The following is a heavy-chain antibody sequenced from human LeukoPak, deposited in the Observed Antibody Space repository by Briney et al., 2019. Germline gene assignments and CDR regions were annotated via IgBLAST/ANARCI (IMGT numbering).Heavy chain of an antibody. D-gene: IGHD6-19*01. V-gene: IGHV3-20*01. CDR1: GFTFDDCG. J-gene: IGHJ4*02. CDR2: INWNGGIT. CDR3: ARFSAVAGTDY. Sequence: GGSLRLSCAASGFTFDDCGMSWVRQAPGKGLEWVSGINWNGGITGYADSVKGRFTISRDNAKNSLYLQMSSLRAEDTALYHCARFSAVAGTDYWGQGTQVTVSS.